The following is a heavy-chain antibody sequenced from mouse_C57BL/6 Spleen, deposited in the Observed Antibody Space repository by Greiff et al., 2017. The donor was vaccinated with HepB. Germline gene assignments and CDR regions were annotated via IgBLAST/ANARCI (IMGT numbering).Heavy chain of an antibody. CDR1: GFTFSSYC. CDR2: ISSGGSYT. V-gene: IGHV5-6*02. CDR3: ARRRDYFDY. Sequence: EVKLMESGGDLVKPGGSLKLSCAASGFTFSSYCMSWVRQTPDKRLEWVATISSGGSYTYYPDSVKGRFTISRDNAKNTLYLQMSSLKSEDTAMYYCARRRDYFDYWGQGTTLTVSS. J-gene: IGHJ2*01.